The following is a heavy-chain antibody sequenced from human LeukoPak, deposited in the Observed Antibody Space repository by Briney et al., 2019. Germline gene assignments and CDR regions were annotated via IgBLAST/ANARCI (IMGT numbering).Heavy chain of an antibody. D-gene: IGHD5-18*01. CDR2: FYPGDSDT. Sequence: GESLKISCKVSGYRFTTYWIGWVRQMPGKGLEWMGMFYPGDSDTRYSPSLQGQVTISADKSISTAYLQWSSLKASDTAIYYCARLLGIQLWSLGYWGQGTLVTVSS. V-gene: IGHV5-51*01. CDR1: GYRFTTYW. J-gene: IGHJ4*02. CDR3: ARLLGIQLWSLGY.